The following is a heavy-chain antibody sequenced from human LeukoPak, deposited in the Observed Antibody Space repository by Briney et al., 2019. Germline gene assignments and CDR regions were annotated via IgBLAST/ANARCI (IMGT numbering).Heavy chain of an antibody. Sequence: SSPTLFNTTPALALSFTFSGFCLIRRGVGMGWIRQPPVKALEWLALIYWDDDKRYSPSLKSRLTITKDTSKNQVVLTMTNMDPVDTATYYSAHRRGTYYFQYWGQGTLVTVSS. D-gene: IGHD1-26*01. J-gene: IGHJ4*02. V-gene: IGHV2-5*02. CDR3: AHRRGTYYFQY. CDR1: GFCLIRRGVG. CDR2: IYWDDDK.